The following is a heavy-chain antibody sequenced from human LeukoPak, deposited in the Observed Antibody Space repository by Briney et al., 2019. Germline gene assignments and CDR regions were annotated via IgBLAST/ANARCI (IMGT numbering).Heavy chain of an antibody. Sequence: SETLSLTCTVSGGSISSYYWSWIRQPAGKGLEWIGRIYTSGRTNYNPSLKSRATMSVATSKTQFSLKLSSVTAAATAVYYCARQDGDGLYYFDFWGQGTLVTVSS. V-gene: IGHV4-4*07. D-gene: IGHD4-17*01. CDR3: ARQDGDGLYYFDF. CDR1: GGSISSYY. CDR2: IYTSGRT. J-gene: IGHJ4*02.